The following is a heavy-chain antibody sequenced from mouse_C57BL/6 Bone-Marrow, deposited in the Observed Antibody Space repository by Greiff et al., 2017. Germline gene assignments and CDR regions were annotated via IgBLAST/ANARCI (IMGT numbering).Heavy chain of an antibody. CDR3: ARGDLYFDY. CDR2: ISSGGSYT. J-gene: IGHJ2*01. CDR1: GFTFSSYG. D-gene: IGHD3-3*01. V-gene: IGHV5-6*01. Sequence: EVQLVESGGDLVKPGGSLKLSCAASGFTFSSYGMSWVRQTPDKRLEWVATISSGGSYTYYPDSVKGRFTISRDNAKNTLYLQMSSLKSEDTAMYYCARGDLYFDYWGQGTTLTVSS.